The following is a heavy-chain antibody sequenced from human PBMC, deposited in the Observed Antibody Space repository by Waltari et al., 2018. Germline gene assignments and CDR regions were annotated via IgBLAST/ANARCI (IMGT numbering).Heavy chain of an antibody. CDR1: GGSISSYY. CDR2: IYYSGST. D-gene: IGHD6-13*01. V-gene: IGHV4-59*01. Sequence: QVQLQESGPGLVKPSETLSLTCTVSGGSISSYYWIWIRQPPGKGLEWIGYIYYSGSTNYNPSLKSRVTISVDTSKTQFSLKLSSVTAADTAVYYCARDHRWYLAFDIWGQGTMVTVSS. J-gene: IGHJ3*02. CDR3: ARDHRWYLAFDI.